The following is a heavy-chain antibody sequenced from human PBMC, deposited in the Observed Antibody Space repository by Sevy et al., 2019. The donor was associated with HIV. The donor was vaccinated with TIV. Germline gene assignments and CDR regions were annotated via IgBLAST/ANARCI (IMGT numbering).Heavy chain of an antibody. CDR1: GFTFGTYA. CDR2: VSGSGGSK. J-gene: IGHJ4*02. D-gene: IGHD3-10*01. CDR3: AKHADGGHLSHTDY. V-gene: IGHV3-23*01. Sequence: QLGGSLRLSCAASGFTFGTYAMNWVRQAPGKGLEWVSTVSGSGGSKYHADSVKGRFTISRDNSKNTLFLQMNSLRAEDTAVYYCAKHADGGHLSHTDYWGQGTMLTVSS.